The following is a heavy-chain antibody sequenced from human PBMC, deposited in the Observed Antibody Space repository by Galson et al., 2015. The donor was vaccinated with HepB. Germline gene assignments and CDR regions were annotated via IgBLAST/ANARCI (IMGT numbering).Heavy chain of an antibody. J-gene: IGHJ4*02. V-gene: IGHV3-23*01. Sequence: SLRLSCAASGLNFGTYAMSWVRQAPGKGPEWLSTIHGSGRHTDYADSVKGRFTISRDNSRDTLYLQMNSLRAEDTAMYFCAKQGAPPDMFFDYWGQGTLPTVSS. CDR1: GLNFGTYA. D-gene: IGHD2-15*01. CDR3: AKQGAPPDMFFDY. CDR2: IHGSGRHT.